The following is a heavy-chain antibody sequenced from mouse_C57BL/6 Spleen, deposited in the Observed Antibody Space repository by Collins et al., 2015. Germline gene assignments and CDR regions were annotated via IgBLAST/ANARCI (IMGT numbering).Heavy chain of an antibody. J-gene: IGHJ2*01. Sequence: EVMLVESGGGLVKPGGSLKLSCAASGFTFSSYAMSWVRQTPEKRLEWVATISSGGSYTYYPDSVKGRFTISRDNAKNTLYLQMSSLRSEDTAMYYCARHLSIDYFDYWGQGTTLTVSS. CDR3: ARHLSIDYFDY. CDR1: GFTFSSYA. D-gene: IGHD6-2*01. CDR2: ISSGGSYT. V-gene: IGHV5-9-1*01.